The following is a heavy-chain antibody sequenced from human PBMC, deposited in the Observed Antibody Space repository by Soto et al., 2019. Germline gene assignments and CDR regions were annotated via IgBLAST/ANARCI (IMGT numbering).Heavy chain of an antibody. D-gene: IGHD3-3*01. Sequence: PGESLKISCKGSGYSFTSYWIGWVRQMPGKGLEWMGIIYPGDSDTRYSPSFQGQVTISADKSISTAYLQWSSLKASDTAMYYCARQHTIFGVVIINDAFGIWGQGTMVTVSS. CDR2: IYPGDSDT. J-gene: IGHJ3*02. V-gene: IGHV5-51*01. CDR1: GYSFTSYW. CDR3: ARQHTIFGVVIINDAFGI.